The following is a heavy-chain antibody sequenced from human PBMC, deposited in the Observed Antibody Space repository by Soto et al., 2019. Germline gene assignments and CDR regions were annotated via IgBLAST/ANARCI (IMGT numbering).Heavy chain of an antibody. CDR3: GLLWFGTQYNWFDP. D-gene: IGHD3-10*01. CDR1: GYTLTELS. Sequence: ASVKVSCKVSGYTLTELSMHWVRQAPGKGLEWMGGFDPEDGETIYAQKFQGRVTMTEDTSTDTAYMELSSLRSEDTAVYYCGLLWFGTQYNWFDPWGQGTLVTVAS. CDR2: FDPEDGET. J-gene: IGHJ5*02. V-gene: IGHV1-24*01.